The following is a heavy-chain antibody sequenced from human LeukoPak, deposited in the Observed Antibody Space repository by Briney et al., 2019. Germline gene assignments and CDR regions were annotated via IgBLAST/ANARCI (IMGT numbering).Heavy chain of an antibody. CDR1: GFTFSGSA. CDR2: IRNKANSYAT. CDR3: TRFVEGRGSDI. V-gene: IGHV3-73*01. D-gene: IGHD3-3*01. J-gene: IGHJ3*02. Sequence: WGSLRLSCAASGFTFSGSAMHWVRQASGKGLEWVGRIRNKANSYATVYAASVKGRFTISRDDSMTTAYLHMNSLKTDDTAVYYCTRFVEGRGSDIWGQGTMVTVSS.